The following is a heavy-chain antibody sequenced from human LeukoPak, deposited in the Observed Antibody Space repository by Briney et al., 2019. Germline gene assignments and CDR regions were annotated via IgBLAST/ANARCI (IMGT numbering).Heavy chain of an antibody. V-gene: IGHV3-53*05. Sequence: PGGSLRLSCAASGFTVSSNYMSWVRQAPGKGLEWVSVIYSGGSTYYADSVKGRFTISRDNSKNTLYLQMNSLRAEDTAVYYCARLSSSRVFDIWGQGTMVTVSS. J-gene: IGHJ3*02. CDR1: GFTVSSNY. D-gene: IGHD6-13*01. CDR3: ARLSSSRVFDI. CDR2: IYSGGST.